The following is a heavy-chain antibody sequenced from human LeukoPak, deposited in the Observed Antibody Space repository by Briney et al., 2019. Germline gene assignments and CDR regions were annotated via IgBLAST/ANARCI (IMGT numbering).Heavy chain of an antibody. CDR1: GYSFTSYW. Sequence: GESLKISCKGSGYSFTSYWIGWVRQMPRKGLEWMGIIYPGDSDTRYRPSFQGQVTISADKSISTAYLQWSSLKASDTAMYYCARFDFTPLLNWFDPWGQGTLVTVSS. D-gene: IGHD3/OR15-3a*01. V-gene: IGHV5-51*01. J-gene: IGHJ5*02. CDR2: IYPGDSDT. CDR3: ARFDFTPLLNWFDP.